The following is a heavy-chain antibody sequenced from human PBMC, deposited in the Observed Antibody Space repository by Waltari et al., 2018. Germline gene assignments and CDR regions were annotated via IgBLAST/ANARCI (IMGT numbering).Heavy chain of an antibody. V-gene: IGHV4-4*09. J-gene: IGHJ3*02. D-gene: IGHD5-12*01. Sequence: QVQLQESGPGLVKPSETLSLTCTVSGGSISSYYWSWIRQPPGKGLEWIGYIYTSGSTNSNPSLKSRVTISVDTSKNQFSLKLSSVTAADTAVYYCARDGYNFPLDAFDIWGQGTMVTVSS. CDR2: IYTSGST. CDR1: GGSISSYY. CDR3: ARDGYNFPLDAFDI.